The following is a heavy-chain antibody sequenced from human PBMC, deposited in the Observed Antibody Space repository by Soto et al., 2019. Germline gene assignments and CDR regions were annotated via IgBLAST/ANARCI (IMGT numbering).Heavy chain of an antibody. D-gene: IGHD3-10*01. CDR2: IYYSGTT. V-gene: IGHV4-31*03. CDR1: VGSISSGGYY. CDR3: ARHNYGSGSTYFDY. J-gene: IGHJ4*02. Sequence: PSETLSLTCTVSVGSISSGGYYWSWIRQHPGKGLEWIGYIYYSGTTYYNPSLKSRVTISVDTSKNQFSLKLSSVTAADTAVYYCARHNYGSGSTYFDYWGQGTLVTVSS.